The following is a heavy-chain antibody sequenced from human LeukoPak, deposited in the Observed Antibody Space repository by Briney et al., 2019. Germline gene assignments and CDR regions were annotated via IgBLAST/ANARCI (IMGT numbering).Heavy chain of an antibody. V-gene: IGHV3-33*01. Sequence: GGSLRLSCAASGFTFSSYGMHWVRQAPGKGLEWVAIIWYDGSNKYYVDSVKGRFTISRDNSKNTLYLQMNSLRAEDTAVYYCARGDCSGASCLLADYWGQGTLVTVSS. J-gene: IGHJ4*02. CDR3: ARGDCSGASCLLADY. CDR1: GFTFSSYG. D-gene: IGHD2-15*01. CDR2: IWYDGSNK.